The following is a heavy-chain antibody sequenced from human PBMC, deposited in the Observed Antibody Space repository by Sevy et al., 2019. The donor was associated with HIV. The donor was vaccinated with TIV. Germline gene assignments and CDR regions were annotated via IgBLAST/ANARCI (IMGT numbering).Heavy chain of an antibody. D-gene: IGHD3-3*01. CDR1: GFTFRTYS. V-gene: IGHV3-21*04. Sequence: GGSLRLSCAASGFTFRTYSMNWVRQAPGKGLEWLSSISDDSRYIYYSDSVKGRFTISGANAKNFLFLQMNNLRVEDTAIYYCARDFTVFGVVSGIDYWGQGTLVTVSS. CDR3: ARDFTVFGVVSGIDY. J-gene: IGHJ4*02. CDR2: ISDDSRYI.